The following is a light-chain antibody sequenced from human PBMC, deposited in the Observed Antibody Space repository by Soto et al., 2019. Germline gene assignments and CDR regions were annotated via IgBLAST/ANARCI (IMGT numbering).Light chain of an antibody. V-gene: IGLV1-40*01. J-gene: IGLJ3*02. Sequence: QPVLTQPPSVSGAPGQRVTISCTGSSSNIGAGYDVHWYQQLPGTAPKLLIYVNSNRPSGVPDRFSGSESGTSASLAITGLQAEDEADYYCQSYDSSLSGSVFGGGTKVTVL. CDR2: VNS. CDR1: SSNIGAGYD. CDR3: QSYDSSLSGSV.